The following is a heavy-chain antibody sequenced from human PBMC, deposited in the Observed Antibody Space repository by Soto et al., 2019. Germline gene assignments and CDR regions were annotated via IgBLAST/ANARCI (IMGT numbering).Heavy chain of an antibody. CDR2: IYYSGST. J-gene: IGHJ6*02. V-gene: IGHV4-59*08. CDR1: GGSISSYY. CDR3: ARTSYSDSSGYYGMDV. D-gene: IGHD3-22*01. Sequence: SETLSLTCTVSGGSISSYYWSWIRQPPGKGLEWIGYIYYSGSTNYNPSLKSRVTISVDTSKNQFSLKLSSVTAADTAVYYCARTSYSDSSGYYGMDVWGQGTTVTVSS.